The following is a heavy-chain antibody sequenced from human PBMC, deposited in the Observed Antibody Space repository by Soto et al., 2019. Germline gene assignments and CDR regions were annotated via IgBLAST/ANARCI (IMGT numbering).Heavy chain of an antibody. J-gene: IGHJ4*02. CDR3: TRGPRATSAGTSAH. V-gene: IGHV3-74*01. CDR1: GFAFNMYW. Sequence: PWGSLRLSCAGSGFAFNMYWIHFCRHLAGKCPVWVARIYNDGTYADYADSVKGRFTISRDNAKDTLYLQMNDLRAEDSALYHCTRGPRATSAGTSAHWGQGTLVTVPQ. CDR2: IYNDGTYA. D-gene: IGHD6-13*01.